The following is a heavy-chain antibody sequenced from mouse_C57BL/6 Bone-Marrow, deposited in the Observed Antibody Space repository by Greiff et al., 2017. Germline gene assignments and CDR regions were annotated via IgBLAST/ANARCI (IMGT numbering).Heavy chain of an antibody. J-gene: IGHJ3*01. CDR1: GYTFTEYT. Sequence: QVQLQQPGAELVKPGASVKLSCKASGYTFTEYTIHWVKQRSGQGLEWIGWFYPGSGSIKYNEKFKDKATLTADKSSSTVYMELSRLTCEDAGVYFCARQEAICYGSGCAYWGQGTLVTVSA. D-gene: IGHD2-1*01. CDR2: FYPGSGSI. V-gene: IGHV1-62-2*01. CDR3: ARQEAICYGSGCAY.